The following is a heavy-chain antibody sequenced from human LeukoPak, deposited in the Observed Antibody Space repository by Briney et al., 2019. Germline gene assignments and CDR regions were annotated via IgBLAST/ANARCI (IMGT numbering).Heavy chain of an antibody. CDR3: ARLSRDGSETYFDY. D-gene: IGHD5-24*01. CDR1: GFTVSSNY. CDR2: IYSGGST. Sequence: GGSLRLSCAASGFTVSSNYMSWVRQAPGKGLEWVSVIYSGGSTYYADSVKGRFTISRDNSKNTLYLQMNSLRAEDTAVYYCARLSRDGSETYFDYWGQGTLVTVSS. V-gene: IGHV3-53*01. J-gene: IGHJ4*02.